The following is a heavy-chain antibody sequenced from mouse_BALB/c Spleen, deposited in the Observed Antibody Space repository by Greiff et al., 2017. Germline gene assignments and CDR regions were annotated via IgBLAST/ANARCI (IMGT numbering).Heavy chain of an antibody. CDR3: ARYRVWKGAMDY. J-gene: IGHJ4*01. CDR2: ISYSGST. CDR1: GDSITSGY. D-gene: IGHD2-10*02. Sequence: EVKLMESGPSLVKPSQTLSLTCSVTGDSITSGYWNWIRKFPGNKLEYMGYISYSGSTYYNPSLKSRISITRDTSKNQYYLQLNSVTTEDTATYYCARYRVWKGAMDYWGQGTSVTVSS. V-gene: IGHV3-8*02.